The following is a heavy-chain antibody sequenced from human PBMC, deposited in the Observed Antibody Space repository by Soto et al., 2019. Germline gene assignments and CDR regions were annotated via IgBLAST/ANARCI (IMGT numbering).Heavy chain of an antibody. CDR3: ARDPRLELRGVDS. J-gene: IGHJ4*02. Sequence: GGSLRLSCAASGSTFGNYAMTWVRQAPGKGLEWVSTISGGGDGTYYADSVKGRFTISRDNSKNTVYLQMNSLRAEDTAVYYCARDPRLELRGVDSWGQGTLVTVSS. CDR2: ISGGGDGT. V-gene: IGHV3-23*01. D-gene: IGHD1-26*01. CDR1: GSTFGNYA.